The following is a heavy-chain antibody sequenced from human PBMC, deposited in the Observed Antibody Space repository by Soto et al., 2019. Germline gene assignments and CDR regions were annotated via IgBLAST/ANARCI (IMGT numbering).Heavy chain of an antibody. CDR2: IYWDDDK. CDR1: GFSLSTSEMG. CDR3: AHSPWPSLRFPY. V-gene: IGHV2-5*02. J-gene: IGHJ4*02. Sequence: SGPTRVNPTQTLTLTCTFSGFSLSTSEMGVGWIRQPPGKALEWLAVIYWDDDKRYSPSLKSRLTITKDTSKNQVVLTMTNMDPVDTATYYCAHSPWPSLRFPYWGQGTLVTVSS. D-gene: IGHD3-3*01.